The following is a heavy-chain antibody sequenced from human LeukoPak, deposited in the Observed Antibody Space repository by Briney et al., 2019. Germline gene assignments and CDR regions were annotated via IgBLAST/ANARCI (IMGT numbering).Heavy chain of an antibody. CDR3: VRSLVIRSADAYYYYMDV. D-gene: IGHD3-9*01. Sequence: SQTLSLTCAISGDSVSRKSAAWNWIRQSPSRGLEWLGRTYYRSKWYNDYAVSVKSRITINPDTSKNQFSLQLNSVTPEDTAVYYCVRSLVIRSADAYYYYMDVWGKGTTVTVSS. CDR1: GDSVSRKSAA. V-gene: IGHV6-1*01. J-gene: IGHJ6*03. CDR2: TYYRSKWYN.